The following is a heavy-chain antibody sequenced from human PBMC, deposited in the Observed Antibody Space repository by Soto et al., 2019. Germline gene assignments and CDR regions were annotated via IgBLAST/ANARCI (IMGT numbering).Heavy chain of an antibody. CDR3: ARHEERITIFGVVIMNLFDY. Sequence: PSXTLSLACAVYGGSFSGYYWGWIRQPPVNGLEWIGSIYYSGSTYYNPSLKSRVTISVDTSKNQFSLKLSSVTAADTAVYYCARHEERITIFGVVIMNLFDYWGQGTLVTVSS. CDR2: IYYSGST. D-gene: IGHD3-3*01. CDR1: GGSFSGYY. J-gene: IGHJ4*02. V-gene: IGHV4-39*01.